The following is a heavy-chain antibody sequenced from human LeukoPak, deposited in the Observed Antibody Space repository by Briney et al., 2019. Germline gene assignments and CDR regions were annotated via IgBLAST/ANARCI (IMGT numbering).Heavy chain of an antibody. CDR1: GVAISDYF. Sequence: SETLSLTCSVSGVAISDYFWSWIRQPAGRDLEWIGRISTTGSTYFNPSLQSRVRMSVDSSKTHFSLRLSSVTAADTAVYYCARSPSTIGWNWGYYFDFWGQGHLVTVSS. J-gene: IGHJ4*02. V-gene: IGHV4-4*07. D-gene: IGHD1-7*01. CDR3: ARSPSTIGWNWGYYFDF. CDR2: ISTTGST.